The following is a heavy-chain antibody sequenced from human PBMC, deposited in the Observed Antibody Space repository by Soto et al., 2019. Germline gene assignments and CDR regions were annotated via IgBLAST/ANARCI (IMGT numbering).Heavy chain of an antibody. CDR1: GGSISNYY. V-gene: IGHV4-59*01. J-gene: IGHJ4*02. D-gene: IGHD2-15*01. CDR3: ARAGAATLSDY. Sequence: PSETLSLTCTVSGGSISNYYWSWIRQPPGKGLEWIGYMYYSGSTNYNPSLKSRVTISLDTSKNQFSLKLSSVTAADTAVYHCARAGAATLSDYWGQGTLVTVSS. CDR2: MYYSGST.